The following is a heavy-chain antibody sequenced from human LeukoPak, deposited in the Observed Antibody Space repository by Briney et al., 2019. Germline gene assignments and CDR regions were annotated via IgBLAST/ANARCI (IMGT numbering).Heavy chain of an antibody. D-gene: IGHD3-10*01. CDR2: TYYRSKWFN. CDR1: GDIFSSNSAT. CDR3: ARELGRRGIDY. Sequence: SQTLSLTCAISGDIFSSNSATWAFSRQSPSRGPEWLGRTYYRSKWFNEYAVSVKSRITINTDTSKNEFSLQLTSVTPEDTAMYFCARELGRRGIDYWGQGTLVTVSS. V-gene: IGHV6-1*01. J-gene: IGHJ4*02.